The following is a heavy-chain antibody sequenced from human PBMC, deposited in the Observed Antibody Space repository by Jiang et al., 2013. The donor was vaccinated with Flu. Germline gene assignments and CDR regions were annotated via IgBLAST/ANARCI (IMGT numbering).Heavy chain of an antibody. CDR2: INTNTGNP. V-gene: IGHV7-4-1*02. CDR3: ARVSRTTRKQWLVESDNY. J-gene: IGHJ4*02. Sequence: SGSELKKPGASVKVSCKASGYTFTSYAMNWVRQAPGQGLEWMGWINTNTGNPTYAQGFTGRFVFSLDTSVSTAYLQISSLKAEDTAVYYCARVSRTTRKQWLVESDNYWGQGTLVTVSS. CDR1: GYTFTSYA. D-gene: IGHD6-19*01.